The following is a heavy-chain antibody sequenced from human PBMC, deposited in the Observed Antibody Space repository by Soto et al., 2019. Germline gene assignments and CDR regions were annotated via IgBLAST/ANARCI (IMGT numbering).Heavy chain of an antibody. V-gene: IGHV5-10-1*01. CDR1: GYSFAGYW. D-gene: IGHD3-22*01. CDR2: IDPSDSQT. CDR3: ARQIYDSDTGPNFQYYFDS. Sequence: GESLKISCKGSGYSFAGYWITWVRQKPGKGPEWMGRIDPSDSQTCYSPSFRGHVTISVTKSITTVFLQWSSPRASDTAMYYCARQIYDSDTGPNFQYYFDSWGQGTPVTVSS. J-gene: IGHJ4*02.